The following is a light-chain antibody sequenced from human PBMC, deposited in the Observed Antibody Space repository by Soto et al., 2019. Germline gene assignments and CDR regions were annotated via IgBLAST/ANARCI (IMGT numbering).Light chain of an antibody. CDR3: QQGHDWPLT. CDR1: QSISGE. Sequence: EIVMTQSPATLSVSPGERATLSCRASQSISGELARYQQRPGQPPRLLIYGVSTRATGVPDRFSGSGSGSDFTLTISGLQSEDFAVYYCQQGHDWPLTFGQGTRLDI. V-gene: IGKV3-15*01. J-gene: IGKJ2*01. CDR2: GVS.